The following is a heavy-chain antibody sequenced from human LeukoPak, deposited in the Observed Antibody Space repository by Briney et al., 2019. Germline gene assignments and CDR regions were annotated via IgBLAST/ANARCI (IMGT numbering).Heavy chain of an antibody. CDR1: GFTFSSYG. J-gene: IGHJ4*02. CDR2: IRYDGSNK. V-gene: IGHV3-30*02. Sequence: PGGSLRLSCAASGFTFSSYGMHWVRQAPGKGLEWVAFIRYDGSNKYYADSVKGRFTISRDNSKNTLYLQMNSLRAEDTAVYYCARDKGGIGHYFDYWGQGTLVTVSS. CDR3: ARDKGGIGHYFDY. D-gene: IGHD3-16*01.